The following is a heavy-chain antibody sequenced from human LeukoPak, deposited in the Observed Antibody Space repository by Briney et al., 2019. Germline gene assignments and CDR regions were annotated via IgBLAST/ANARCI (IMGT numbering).Heavy chain of an antibody. J-gene: IGHJ5*02. V-gene: IGHV1-69*13. CDR2: IIPIFGTA. CDR3: ARDDAPGYCSSTSCYNRFDP. CDR1: GGTFSSYA. D-gene: IGHD2-2*01. Sequence: GASVKVSCKASGGTFSSYAISWVRQAPGQGLEWMGGIIPIFGTANYAQKFQGRVTITADESTSTAYMELSSLRSEDTAVYYCARDDAPGYCSSTSCYNRFDPWGQGTLVTVSS.